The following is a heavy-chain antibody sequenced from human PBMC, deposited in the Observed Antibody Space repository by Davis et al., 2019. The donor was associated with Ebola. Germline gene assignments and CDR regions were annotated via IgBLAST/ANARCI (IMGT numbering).Heavy chain of an antibody. CDR2: ISASEGHT. D-gene: IGHD3-22*01. CDR1: GFTFSNYD. V-gene: IGHV3-23*01. CDR3: ARGPTYYYDSSSYIDAFDI. Sequence: GESLKISCAASGFTFSNYDMSWVRHVPGKGLEWVSTISASEGHTHYSDSVKGRFTISRDNSKNTLYLQMNSLRAEDTAVYYCARGPTYYYDSSSYIDAFDIWGQGTMVTVSS. J-gene: IGHJ3*02.